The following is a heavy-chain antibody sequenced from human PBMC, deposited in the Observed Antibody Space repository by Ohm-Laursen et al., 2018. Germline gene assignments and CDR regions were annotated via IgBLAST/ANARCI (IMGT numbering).Heavy chain of an antibody. CDR2: ITSDGSNT. CDR3: ARISSRNYFDI. CDR1: GFTFSDPW. V-gene: IGHV3-74*01. J-gene: IGHJ4*02. Sequence: SLRLSCSASGFTFSDPWMYWFRQAPGKGLVWVSRITSDGSNTIYADSVKGRFTVSRDNAKNTLYLQMNSLRADDTAVYFCARISSRNYFDIWGQGTLVTVSS.